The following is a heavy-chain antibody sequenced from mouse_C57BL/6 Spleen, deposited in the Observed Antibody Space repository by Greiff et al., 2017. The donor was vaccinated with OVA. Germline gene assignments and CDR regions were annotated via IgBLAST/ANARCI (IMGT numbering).Heavy chain of an antibody. Sequence: EVMLVESGGGLVKPGGSLKLSCAASGFTFSDYGMHWVRQAPEKGLEWVAYISSGSSTIYYADTVKGRFTISRDNAKNTLFLQMTSLRSEDTAMYYCARDYSNYGDYAMDYWGQGTSVTVSS. V-gene: IGHV5-17*01. CDR1: GFTFSDYG. CDR2: ISSGSSTI. D-gene: IGHD2-5*01. J-gene: IGHJ4*01. CDR3: ARDYSNYGDYAMDY.